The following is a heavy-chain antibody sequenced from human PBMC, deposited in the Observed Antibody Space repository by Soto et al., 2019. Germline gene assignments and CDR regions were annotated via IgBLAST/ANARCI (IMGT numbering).Heavy chain of an antibody. CDR1: GFTFSSYA. J-gene: IGHJ6*02. CDR2: ISGSGGST. V-gene: IGHV3-23*01. Sequence: PGGSLRLSCAASGFTFSSYAMSWVRQAPGKGLEWVSAISGSGGSTYYADSVKGRFTISRDNSKNTLYLQMNSLRAEDTAVYYCAIFPQVVVAATFGPVYGMDVWGQGTTVTVSS. CDR3: AIFPQVVVAATFGPVYGMDV. D-gene: IGHD2-15*01.